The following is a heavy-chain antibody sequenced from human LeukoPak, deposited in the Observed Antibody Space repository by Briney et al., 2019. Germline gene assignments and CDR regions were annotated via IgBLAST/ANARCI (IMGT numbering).Heavy chain of an antibody. CDR3: TRSLYGSRTDY. J-gene: IGHJ4*02. V-gene: IGHV3-7*01. D-gene: IGHD2-15*01. CDR1: GFTFSSYW. Sequence: GGSLRLSCAASGFTFSSYWMSWVRQAPGKGLEWVANIQQDGSEKYYVDSVKGRFTISRDNAKNTLYLQMNSLRVEDTAVYFCTRSLYGSRTDYWGQGTLVTVSS. CDR2: IQQDGSEK.